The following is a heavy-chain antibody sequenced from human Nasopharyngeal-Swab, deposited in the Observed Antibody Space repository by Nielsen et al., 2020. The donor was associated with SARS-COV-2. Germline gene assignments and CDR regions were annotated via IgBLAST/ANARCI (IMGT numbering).Heavy chain of an antibody. Sequence: GESLKISCAASGFTFSDYYMSWIRQAPGKRLEWVSYISSSGSTIYYADSVKGRFTISRDNAKNSLYLQMNSLRAEDTAVYYCARDFGAPSSSLYDGDWFDPWGQGTLVTVSS. CDR3: ARDFGAPSSSLYDGDWFDP. D-gene: IGHD6-13*01. CDR2: ISSSGSTI. J-gene: IGHJ5*02. CDR1: GFTFSDYY. V-gene: IGHV3-11*01.